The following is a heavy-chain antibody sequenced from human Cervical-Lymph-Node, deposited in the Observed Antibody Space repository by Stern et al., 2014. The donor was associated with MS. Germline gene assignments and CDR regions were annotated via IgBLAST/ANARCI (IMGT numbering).Heavy chain of an antibody. J-gene: IGHJ6*02. CDR1: GFTFSPYN. V-gene: IGHV3-21*01. CDR3: ARDSHFAMDV. CDR2: ITSSSAYK. Sequence: EMHLVESGGGLVKPGGSLRLSCAASGFTFSPYNMNWVRQAPGKVLEWVSSITSSSAYKHYADSVKGRFTISRDNAKNSVFLQMSSLRAEDTAVYYCARDSHFAMDVWGQGTTVTVSS.